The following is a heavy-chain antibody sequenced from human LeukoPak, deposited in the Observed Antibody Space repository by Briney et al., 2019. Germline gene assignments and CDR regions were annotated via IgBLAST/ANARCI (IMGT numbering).Heavy chain of an antibody. V-gene: IGHV3-23*01. Sequence: PGGSLRLSCAASGFTFSSYGMSWVRQAPGKGLEWVSSISYSGGSTDYADSVKGGFTISRDNSKDTLYLQMNSLRAEDTAVYYCAKDPFSHNSGWNGVGYWGQGTLVTVSS. CDR3: AKDPFSHNSGWNGVGY. D-gene: IGHD6-19*01. CDR2: ISYSGGST. CDR1: GFTFSSYG. J-gene: IGHJ4*02.